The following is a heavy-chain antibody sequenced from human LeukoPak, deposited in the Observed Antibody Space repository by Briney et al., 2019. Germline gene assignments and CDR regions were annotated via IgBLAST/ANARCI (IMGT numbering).Heavy chain of an antibody. V-gene: IGHV3-11*04. J-gene: IGHJ4*02. CDR3: AKTYYYDSGNY. CDR1: GFGFSDYY. D-gene: IGHD3-10*01. Sequence: PGGSLRLSCAASGFGFSDYYMSWIRQAPGKGLEWLSYISSGGGTTIYYTDSVKGRFTVSRDNAKNSLYLQMNSLRAEDTAVYYCAKTYYYDSGNYWGQGTLVTVSS. CDR2: ISSGGGTTI.